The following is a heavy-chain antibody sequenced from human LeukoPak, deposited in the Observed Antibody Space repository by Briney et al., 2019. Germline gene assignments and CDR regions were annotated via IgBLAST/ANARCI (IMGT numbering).Heavy chain of an antibody. D-gene: IGHD6-6*01. CDR2: INHSGST. J-gene: IGHJ4*02. CDR1: GGPFSGFY. CDR3: ARGRGAARFVTIEFDY. Sequence: SETLSLTCAVYGGPFSGFYWSWIRQPPGKGLEWIGEINHSGSTNYNPSLKSRVTISIDTSKNQFSLKLTSVTAADTAVYYCARGRGAARFVTIEFDYWGQGALVTVSS. V-gene: IGHV4-34*01.